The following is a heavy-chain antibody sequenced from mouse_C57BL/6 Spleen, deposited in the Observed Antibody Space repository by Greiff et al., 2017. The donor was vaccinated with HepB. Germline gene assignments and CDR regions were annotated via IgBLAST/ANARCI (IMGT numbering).Heavy chain of an antibody. CDR1: GYTFTDYN. V-gene: IGHV1-18*01. CDR3: ARDYYGSSPYYYAMDY. CDR2: INPNNGGT. J-gene: IGHJ4*01. D-gene: IGHD1-1*01. Sequence: EVQLQESGPELVKPGASVKIPCKASGYTFTDYNMDWVKQSHGKSLEWIGDINPNNGGTIYNQKFKGKATLTVDKSSSTAYMELRSLTSEDTAVYYCARDYYGSSPYYYAMDYWGQGTSVTVSS.